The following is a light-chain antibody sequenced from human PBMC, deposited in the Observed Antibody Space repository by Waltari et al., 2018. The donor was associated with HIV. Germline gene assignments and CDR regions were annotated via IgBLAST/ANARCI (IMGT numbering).Light chain of an antibody. Sequence: DIQMTQSPSSLSASVGDRVTITFRASQNISNYLNWYQQKPRTAPKLLIYAASSLQSGVPSKFSGSGSGSDFTLTISSLQPEDFATYYCQQSYSTPPWTFGQGTKVEIE. CDR2: AAS. CDR3: QQSYSTPPWT. V-gene: IGKV1-39*01. J-gene: IGKJ1*01. CDR1: QNISNY.